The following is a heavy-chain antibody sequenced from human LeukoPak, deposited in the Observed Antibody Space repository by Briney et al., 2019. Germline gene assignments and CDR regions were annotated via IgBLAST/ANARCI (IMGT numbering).Heavy chain of an antibody. CDR3: ARIVEMATDDDY. V-gene: IGHV1-8*01. J-gene: IGHJ4*02. CDR1: GYTFTSYD. CDR2: MNPNSGNT. Sequence: RASVKVSCKASGYTFTSYDINWVPQATGQGLEWMGWMNPNSGNTGYAQKFQGRVTMTRNTSISTAYMELSSLRSEDTAVYYCARIVEMATDDDYWGQGTLVTVSS. D-gene: IGHD5-24*01.